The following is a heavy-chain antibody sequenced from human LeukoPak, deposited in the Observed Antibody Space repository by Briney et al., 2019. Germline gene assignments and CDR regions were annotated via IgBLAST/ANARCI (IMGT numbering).Heavy chain of an antibody. V-gene: IGHV4-4*02. CDR1: GFTFSSYG. Sequence: PGRSLRLSCAASGFTFSSYGMHWVRQPPGKGLEWIGEIYHSGSTNYNPSLKSRVTISVDKSKNQFSLKLSSVTAADTAVYYCATTYSSSRKNTFGYWGQGTLVTVSS. CDR3: ATTYSSSRKNTFGY. D-gene: IGHD6-13*01. J-gene: IGHJ4*02. CDR2: IYHSGST.